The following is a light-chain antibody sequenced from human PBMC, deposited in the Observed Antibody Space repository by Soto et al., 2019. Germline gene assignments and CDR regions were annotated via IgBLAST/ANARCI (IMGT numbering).Light chain of an antibody. CDR2: QDS. J-gene: IGLJ3*02. CDR1: NLGDEY. Sequence: SYELTQPPSVSVSPGQTASITCSGDNLGDEYACWYQLKPGQSPGLVIYQDSRRPSGIPERFSGSNSGNTATLTISGTQAMDEADYYCQAWDSSTWVFGGGTKLTVL. V-gene: IGLV3-1*01. CDR3: QAWDSSTWV.